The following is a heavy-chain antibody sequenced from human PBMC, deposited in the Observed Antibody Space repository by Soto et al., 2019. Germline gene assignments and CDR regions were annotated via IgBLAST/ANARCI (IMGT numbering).Heavy chain of an antibody. V-gene: IGHV4-59*01. CDR3: ARRGCSSAGCPYYFDY. D-gene: IGHD2-2*01. CDR1: GGSISNYY. CDR2: IYYSGST. J-gene: IGHJ4*02. Sequence: LSLTCTGSGGSISNYYWSWIRQPPGKGLEWIGYIYYSGSTNYNPSLKSRVTISVDTSKNQFSLKLNSVTAADTAVYYCARRGCSSAGCPYYFDYWGQGTLVTVSS.